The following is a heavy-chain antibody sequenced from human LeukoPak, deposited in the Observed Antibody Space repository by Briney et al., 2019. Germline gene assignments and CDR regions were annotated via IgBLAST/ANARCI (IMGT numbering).Heavy chain of an antibody. CDR1: GGSISSYY. D-gene: IGHD6-19*01. J-gene: IGHJ4*02. CDR3: ARRSSKDSRIAVAGTSFDY. V-gene: IGHV4-59*01. CDR2: IYYSGST. Sequence: SETLSLTCTVSGGSISSYYWSWIRQPPGKGLEWIGYIYYSGSTNYNPSLKSRVTISVDTSKNQFSLKLSSVTAADTAVYYCARRSSKDSRIAVAGTSFDYWGQGTLVTVSS.